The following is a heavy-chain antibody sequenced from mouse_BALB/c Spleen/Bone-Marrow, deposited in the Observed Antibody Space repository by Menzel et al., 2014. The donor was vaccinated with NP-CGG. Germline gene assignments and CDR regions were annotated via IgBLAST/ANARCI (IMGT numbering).Heavy chain of an antibody. CDR3: VRDGLRGDWCIDV. CDR2: ISNGGGTT. J-gene: IGHJ1*01. CDR1: GFTFSSYT. D-gene: IGHD2-2*01. Sequence: EVHLVESGGGLVQPGGSLKLSCAVSGFTFSSYTMSWVRQIPEKRLEWVAYISNGGGTTYYPDTLKGRFTISRDNTKNTLCPYKSRVKTERTGLCYCVRDGLRGDWCIDVWGAGATLSVSS. V-gene: IGHV5-12-2*01.